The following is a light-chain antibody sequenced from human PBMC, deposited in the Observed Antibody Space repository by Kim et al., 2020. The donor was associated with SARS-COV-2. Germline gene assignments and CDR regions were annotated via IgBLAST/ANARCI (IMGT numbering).Light chain of an antibody. CDR2: AAS. J-gene: IGKJ1*01. V-gene: IGKV1-39*01. CDR1: QSISSY. CDR3: QQSYSTVWT. Sequence: ASVGDRVTITCRASQSISSYLNWYQQKPGKAPKLLIYAASSLQSGVPSRFSGSGSGTDFTLTIISLQPEDFATYYCQQSYSTVWTFGQGTKVDIK.